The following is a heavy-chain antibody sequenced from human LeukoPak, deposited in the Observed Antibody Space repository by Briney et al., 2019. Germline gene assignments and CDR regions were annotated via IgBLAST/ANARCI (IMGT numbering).Heavy chain of an antibody. CDR1: GFTFSDAW. Sequence: GSLRLSCAASGFTFSDAWMSWVRQAPGKGLEWVGRIKSKTDGGTTDYAAPVKGRFIISRDDSKNTLYLQMNSLKTEDTAVYYCTRPINLYGSGGYTMVFDPWGQGTLVTVSS. CDR3: TRPINLYGSGGYTMVFDP. CDR2: IKSKTDGGTT. V-gene: IGHV3-15*01. D-gene: IGHD3-10*01. J-gene: IGHJ5*02.